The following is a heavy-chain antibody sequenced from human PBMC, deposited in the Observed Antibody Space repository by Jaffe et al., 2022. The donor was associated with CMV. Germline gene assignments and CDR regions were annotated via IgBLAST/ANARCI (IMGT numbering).Heavy chain of an antibody. CDR3: SRRNFRGVSDV. J-gene: IGHJ3*01. Sequence: QVQLQESGPGLVKPSETLSLTCTVSGDSISSHYWSWIRQPPGKGLEWIGHIYYNGRTNYNPSLKSRVTMSVDTSKKWFSLKLNSVTAADTAVYYCSRRNFRGVSDVWGQGTMVTVSS. D-gene: IGHD1-1*01. CDR1: GDSISSHY. CDR2: IYYNGRT. V-gene: IGHV4-59*11.